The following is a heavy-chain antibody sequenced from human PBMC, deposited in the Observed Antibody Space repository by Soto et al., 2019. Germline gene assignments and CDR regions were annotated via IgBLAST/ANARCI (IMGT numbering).Heavy chain of an antibody. Sequence: SETLSLTCTVSGGSISSSSYYWGWIRQPPGKGMEWIGSIYYSGSTYYNPSLKSRVTISVDTSKNQFSLKLSSVTAADTAVYYCARPSGSYLYYFDYWGQGTLVTVSS. CDR1: GGSISSSSYY. CDR2: IYYSGST. J-gene: IGHJ4*02. V-gene: IGHV4-39*01. D-gene: IGHD1-26*01. CDR3: ARPSGSYLYYFDY.